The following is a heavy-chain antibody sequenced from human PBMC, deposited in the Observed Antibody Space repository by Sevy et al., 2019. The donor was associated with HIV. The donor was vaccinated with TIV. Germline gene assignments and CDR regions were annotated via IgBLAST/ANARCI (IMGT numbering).Heavy chain of an antibody. V-gene: IGHV3-74*01. CDR1: GFTFSSYW. D-gene: IGHD6-19*01. CDR2: INSDGSGT. CDR3: ARGGLTSSGWYAY. Sequence: GESLKISCAASGFTFSSYWMHWVRQAPGKGLEWVSRINSDGSGTSYAESVKGRLTISRDNAKNTVYLEMNSLGAEDTAVYYCARGGLTSSGWYAYWGQGALVTVSS. J-gene: IGHJ4*02.